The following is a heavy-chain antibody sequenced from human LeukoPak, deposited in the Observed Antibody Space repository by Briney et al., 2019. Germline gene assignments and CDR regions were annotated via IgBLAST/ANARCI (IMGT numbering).Heavy chain of an antibody. V-gene: IGHV4-61*02. CDR1: GGSISSGSYY. CDR2: IYTSGST. Sequence: SSETLSLTCTVSGGSISSGSYYWSWIRQPAGKGLEWIGRIYTSGSTNYNPSLKSRVTISVDTSKNQFSLRLTSVTAADTAVYYCARDHGRVATTYYFDYWGQGTLVTVSS. J-gene: IGHJ4*02. CDR3: ARDHGRVATTYYFDY. D-gene: IGHD5-12*01.